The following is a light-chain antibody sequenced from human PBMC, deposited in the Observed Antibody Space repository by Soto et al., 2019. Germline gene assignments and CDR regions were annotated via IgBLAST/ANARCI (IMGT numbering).Light chain of an antibody. J-gene: IGLJ2*01. CDR1: NSNIGNNY. CDR3: GTWDSSLSAV. V-gene: IGLV1-51*01. Sequence: QSVLTQPPSVSAAPGQKVTISYSGSNSNIGNNYVSWYQQLPGTAPKLLIYDNDVRPSGIPDRFSGSKSGTSATLDITGLQTGDEADYYCGTWDSSLSAVFGGGTKLTVL. CDR2: DND.